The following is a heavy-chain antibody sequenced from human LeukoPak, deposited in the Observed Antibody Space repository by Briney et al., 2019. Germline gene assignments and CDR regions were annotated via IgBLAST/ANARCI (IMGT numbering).Heavy chain of an antibody. CDR3: AKAASRFWDCTGGSCSGYFFDY. CDR2: ISGGSSGST. J-gene: IGHJ4*02. D-gene: IGHD2-15*01. CDR1: GFTFSGYA. Sequence: PGGSLRLSCADSGFTFSGYAMSWVRQAPGKGLEWVSTISGGSSGSTYYADSVKGRFTISRDSSKNTLFLQMNSLRAEDTAVYYCAKAASRFWDCTGGSCSGYFFDYWGQGTLVTVSS. V-gene: IGHV3-23*01.